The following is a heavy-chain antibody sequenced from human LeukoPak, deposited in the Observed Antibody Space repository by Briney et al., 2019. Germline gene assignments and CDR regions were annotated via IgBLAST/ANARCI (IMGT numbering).Heavy chain of an antibody. V-gene: IGHV3-21*01. CDR3: ARYLATSYYYYYYMDV. CDR1: GFTFSSYS. Sequence: GGSLRLSCAASGFTFSSYSMNWVRQAPGKGLEWVSSISSSSSYIYYADSAKGRFTISRDNAKNSLYLQMNSLRAEDTAVYYCARYLATSYYYYYYMDVWGKGTTVTVSS. CDR2: ISSSSSYI. J-gene: IGHJ6*03. D-gene: IGHD5-12*01.